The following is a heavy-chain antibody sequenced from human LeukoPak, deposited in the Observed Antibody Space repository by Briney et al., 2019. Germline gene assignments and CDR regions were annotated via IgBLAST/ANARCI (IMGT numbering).Heavy chain of an antibody. CDR3: ARVPGGALNWFDP. CDR1: GYSISSGYY. J-gene: IGHJ5*02. V-gene: IGHV4-38-2*02. D-gene: IGHD1-1*01. CDR2: INHSGSS. Sequence: PSETLSLTCTVSGYSISSGYYWGWIRQPPGKGLEWIGSINHSGSSYYSPSLKSRVTISVDRSKNQFSLKLSSVTAADTAVYYCARVPGGALNWFDPWGQGTLVTVSS.